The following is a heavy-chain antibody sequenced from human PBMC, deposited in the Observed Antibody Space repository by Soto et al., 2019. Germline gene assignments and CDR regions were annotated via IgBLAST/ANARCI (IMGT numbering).Heavy chain of an antibody. CDR2: ISSSSSYI. CDR1: GFTFSSYS. J-gene: IGHJ4*02. Sequence: GGSLRLSCAASGFTFSSYSMNWVRQAPGKGLEWVSSISSSSSYIYYADSVKGRFTISGDNAKNSLYLQMNSLRAEDTAVYYCASLSSSISDLDYWGQGTLVTV. V-gene: IGHV3-21*01. D-gene: IGHD6-6*01. CDR3: ASLSSSISDLDY.